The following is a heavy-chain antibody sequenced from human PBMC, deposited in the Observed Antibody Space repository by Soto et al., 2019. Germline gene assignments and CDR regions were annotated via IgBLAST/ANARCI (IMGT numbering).Heavy chain of an antibody. J-gene: IGHJ4*02. V-gene: IGHV4-34*01. CDR2: INHRGST. CDR3: ARVVGSSGDYFDY. D-gene: IGHD3-10*01. CDR1: GGSFSGCY. Sequence: VQLQQWRAGLLKPSETLSLTCAVYGGSFSGCYWSWMRQPPGKEMEWIGEINHRGSTNYNPSLKSRVTISVDTSKNQFSLKLSSVTAADTAVYYCARVVGSSGDYFDYWGQGTLVTVSS.